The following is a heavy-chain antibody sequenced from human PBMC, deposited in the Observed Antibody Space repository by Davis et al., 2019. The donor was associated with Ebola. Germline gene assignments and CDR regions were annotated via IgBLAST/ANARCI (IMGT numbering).Heavy chain of an antibody. J-gene: IGHJ4*02. CDR1: GASFSGYF. CDR2: INHSGST. Sequence: PGGSLRLSCAVYGASFSGYFWSWIRQPPGKGLEWIGEINHSGSTNYNPSLKSRVTISVDTSKNQFSLKLSSVTAADTAVYYCARVIVGVTFDYWGQGTLVTVSS. D-gene: IGHD2-21*02. CDR3: ARVIVGVTFDY. V-gene: IGHV4-34*01.